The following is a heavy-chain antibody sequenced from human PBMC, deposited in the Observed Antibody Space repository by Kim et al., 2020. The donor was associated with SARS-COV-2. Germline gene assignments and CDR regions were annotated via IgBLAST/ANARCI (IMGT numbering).Heavy chain of an antibody. D-gene: IGHD3-3*01. CDR2: IKQDGSEK. CDR3: ARVSVSYDFWSGYYNYYYGMDF. CDR1: GFTFSSYW. J-gene: IGHJ6*02. Sequence: GGSLRLSCAASGFTFSSYWMSWVRQAPGKGLEWVANIKQDGSEKYYVDSVKGRFTISRDNAKNSLYLQMNSLRAEDTAVYYCARVSVSYDFWSGYYNYYYGMDFWGQGTTVTVSS. V-gene: IGHV3-7*03.